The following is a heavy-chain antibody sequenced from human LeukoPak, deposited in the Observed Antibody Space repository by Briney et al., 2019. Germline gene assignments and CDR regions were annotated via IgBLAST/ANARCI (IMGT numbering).Heavy chain of an antibody. V-gene: IGHV1-8*01. CDR3: VREPVRGLTLDEFDF. Sequence: ASVKVSCKTSGYIFSNSDINWVRQATGQGLEWMGRMNPHNENTDYKQKFQGRVTMTRDTSTGTAYMELRSLTSEDTAVYYCVREPVRGLTLDEFDFWGQGTLVIVSS. CDR1: GYIFSNSD. CDR2: MNPHNENT. D-gene: IGHD3-10*01. J-gene: IGHJ4*02.